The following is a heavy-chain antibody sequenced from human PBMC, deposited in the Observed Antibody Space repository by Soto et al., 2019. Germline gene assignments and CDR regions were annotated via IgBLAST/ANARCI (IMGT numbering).Heavy chain of an antibody. V-gene: IGHV1-18*01. CDR3: ARHTVTYYDILTGDY. D-gene: IGHD3-9*01. CDR2: ISAYNGNT. Sequence: GASVKVSCKASGYTFTCYGICWVRQAPGQGLEWMGWISAYNGNTNYAQKLQGRVTMTTDTSTSTAYMELRSLRSDDTAVYYCARHTVTYYDILTGDYWGQGTLVTVSS. CDR1: GYTFTCYG. J-gene: IGHJ4*02.